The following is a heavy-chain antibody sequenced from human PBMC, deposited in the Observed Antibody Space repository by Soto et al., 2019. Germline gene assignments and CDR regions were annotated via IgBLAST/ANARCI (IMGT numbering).Heavy chain of an antibody. CDR1: GGSITSGGYS. J-gene: IGHJ4*02. Sequence: QLQLQESGSGLVKPSQTLYLTCAVSGGSITSGGYSWSWIRQPPGKGLVWIANIYHRGSTYYHPSLKSRVTISLNRSNNQFYLDLSSRSAADTAVYYWASVVVVSANWGDYLDAWGQGTMVTVSS. CDR2: IYHRGST. D-gene: IGHD2-15*01. CDR3: ASVVVVSANWGDYLDA. V-gene: IGHV4-30-2*01.